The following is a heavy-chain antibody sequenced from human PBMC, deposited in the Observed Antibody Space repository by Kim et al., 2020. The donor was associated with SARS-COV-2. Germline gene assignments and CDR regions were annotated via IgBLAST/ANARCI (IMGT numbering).Heavy chain of an antibody. CDR3: ARTESWFDP. CDR2: IYYSGSA. D-gene: IGHD3-10*01. J-gene: IGHJ5*02. CDR1: GDSIISTKYY. V-gene: IGHV4-30-4*01. Sequence: TLSLTCSVSGDSIISTKYYWSWIRQPPGKGLEWIGYIYYSGSAYYNPSLKSRVTISVDTSKNQLSLRLDSLTAADTAVYYCARTESWFDPWGPGILVTVSS.